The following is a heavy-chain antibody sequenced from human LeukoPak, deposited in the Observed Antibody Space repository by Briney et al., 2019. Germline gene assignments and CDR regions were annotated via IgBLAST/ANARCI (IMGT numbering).Heavy chain of an antibody. CDR3: ARRRALGYYDSSGYFPAFDY. CDR1: GGPISSSTYY. Sequence: PSETLSLTCTVSGGPISSSTYYWGWIRQPPGKGLEWIGSIYYSGSTYYNPSLKSRVTISVDTSKNQFSLKLSSVTAADTAVYYCARRRALGYYDSSGYFPAFDYWGQGTLVTVSS. J-gene: IGHJ4*02. D-gene: IGHD3-22*01. V-gene: IGHV4-39*01. CDR2: IYYSGST.